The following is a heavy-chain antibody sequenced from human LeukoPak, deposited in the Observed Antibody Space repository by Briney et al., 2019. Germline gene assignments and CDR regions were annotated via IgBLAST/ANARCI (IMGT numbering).Heavy chain of an antibody. CDR1: GGSISSYY. CDR2: IYYSGST. Sequence: SETLSLTCTVSGGSISSYYWSWIRQPPGKGLEWIGYIYYSGSTNYNPSLKSRVTISVATSKNQFSLKLSSVTAADTAVYYCARQGTYYYGSGSYYFDYWGQGTLVTVSS. J-gene: IGHJ4*02. CDR3: ARQGTYYYGSGSYYFDY. V-gene: IGHV4-59*08. D-gene: IGHD3-10*01.